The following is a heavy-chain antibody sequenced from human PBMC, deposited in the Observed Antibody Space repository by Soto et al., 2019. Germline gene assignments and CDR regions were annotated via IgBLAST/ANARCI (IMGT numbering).Heavy chain of an antibody. Sequence: GGSLRLSCAASGFTFSSYAMSWVRQAPGKGLEWVGRIKRKSDGGTTDYAAPVKGRFTISRDDSANTLYLQMNSLKIEDTAVYFCAVNDYLDYWGQGALVTVSS. V-gene: IGHV3-15*01. CDR1: GFTFSSYA. CDR3: AVNDYLDY. CDR2: IKRKSDGGTT. J-gene: IGHJ4*02.